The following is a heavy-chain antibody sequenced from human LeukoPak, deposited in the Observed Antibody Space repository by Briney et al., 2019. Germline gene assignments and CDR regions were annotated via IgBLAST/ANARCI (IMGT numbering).Heavy chain of an antibody. CDR2: IRYDGSNK. CDR3: AKDRMITFGGVIVPLDY. J-gene: IGHJ4*02. V-gene: IGHV3-30*02. Sequence: GSLRLSCAASGFTFSSYGMQCVRQAPGKGLEWVAFIRYDGSNKYYADSVKGRFTIPRDNSKNTLYLQMNSLRAEDTAVYYCAKDRMITFGGVIVPLDYWGQGTLVTVSS. CDR1: GFTFSSYG. D-gene: IGHD3-16*02.